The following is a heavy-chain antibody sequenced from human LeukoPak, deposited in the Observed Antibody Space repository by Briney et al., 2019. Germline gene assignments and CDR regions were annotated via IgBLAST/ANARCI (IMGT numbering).Heavy chain of an antibody. CDR1: GFTFSSYA. CDR3: AKERVEMATLYYFDY. D-gene: IGHD5-24*01. V-gene: IGHV3-23*01. Sequence: GGSLRLSCAASGFTFSSYAMSWVRQAPGKGLELVSAISGSGGSTYYADSVKGRFTISRDNSKNTLYLQMHSLRAEDTAVYYCAKERVEMATLYYFDYWGQGTLVTVSS. CDR2: ISGSGGST. J-gene: IGHJ4*02.